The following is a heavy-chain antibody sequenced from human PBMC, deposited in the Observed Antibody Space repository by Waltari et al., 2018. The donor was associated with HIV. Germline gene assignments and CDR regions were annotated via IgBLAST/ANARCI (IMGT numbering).Heavy chain of an antibody. D-gene: IGHD3-22*01. CDR3: AKVCTYDSSGYYDY. CDR2: ISGSGGST. CDR1: GFTFSSYA. Sequence: EVQLLESGGGLVQPGGSLRLSCAASGFTFSSYAMSWVRQAPGKGVEWVSAISGSGGSTYYADSVKGRFTISRDNSKNTLYLQMNSLRAEDTAVYYCAKVCTYDSSGYYDYWGQGTLVTVSS. J-gene: IGHJ4*02. V-gene: IGHV3-23*01.